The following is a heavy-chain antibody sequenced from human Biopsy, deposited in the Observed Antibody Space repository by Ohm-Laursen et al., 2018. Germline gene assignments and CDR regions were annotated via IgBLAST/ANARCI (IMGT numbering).Heavy chain of an antibody. D-gene: IGHD3-16*02. J-gene: IGHJ4*02. V-gene: IGHV3-9*01. CDR3: ARDGVGSYHDY. CDR1: GFRFDDYA. Sequence: SLRLSCTASGFRFDDYAMHWVRQVPGKGLEWVSGISWNGGTIGYADSVKGRFTISRDDARNSLYLQMNSLTVEDTAVYYCARDGVGSYHDYWGQGTLVTVSS. CDR2: ISWNGGTI.